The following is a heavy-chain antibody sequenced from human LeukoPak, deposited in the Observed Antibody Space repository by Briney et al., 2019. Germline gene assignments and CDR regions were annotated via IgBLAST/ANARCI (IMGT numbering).Heavy chain of an antibody. CDR3: AKAYGSSDYYYIEIFYFDY. V-gene: IGHV3-74*01. J-gene: IGHJ4*02. CDR1: GFSLSGYW. D-gene: IGHD3-22*01. Sequence: GGSLRLSCVASGFSLSGYWMYWVRQAPGKGLMYISRNNGDGSTTNYADVVKGRFTMSRVNVKNTLYLQMNSLRVEDTAVYYCAKAYGSSDYYYIEIFYFDYWGQGTLVTVSS. CDR2: NNGDGSTT.